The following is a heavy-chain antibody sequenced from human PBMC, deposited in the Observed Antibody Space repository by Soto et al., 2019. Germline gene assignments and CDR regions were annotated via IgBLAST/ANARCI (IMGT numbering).Heavy chain of an antibody. D-gene: IGHD2-2*01. J-gene: IGHJ5*02. CDR3: ARVGDIVVVPAARGYWFDP. CDR2: INHSGST. Sequence: PSETLSLTCAVYGGSFSGYYWSWIRQPPGKGLGWIGEINHSGSTNYNPSLKSRVTISVDTSKNQFSLKLSSVTAADTAVYYCARVGDIVVVPAARGYWFDPWGQGTLVTVSS. V-gene: IGHV4-34*01. CDR1: GGSFSGYY.